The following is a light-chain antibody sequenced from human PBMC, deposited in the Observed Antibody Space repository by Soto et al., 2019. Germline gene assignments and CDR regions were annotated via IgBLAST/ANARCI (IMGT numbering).Light chain of an antibody. Sequence: QSVLTQPPSVSGSPGQSATISCTGTSSDVGSYNRVSWYQQPPGTAPKLMIYEVSNRPSGVPDRFSGSKSGNTASLTISGLQPEDEADYYCNSYTSSSTYVFGTGTKVTVL. V-gene: IGLV2-18*02. J-gene: IGLJ1*01. CDR3: NSYTSSSTYV. CDR2: EVS. CDR1: SSDVGSYNR.